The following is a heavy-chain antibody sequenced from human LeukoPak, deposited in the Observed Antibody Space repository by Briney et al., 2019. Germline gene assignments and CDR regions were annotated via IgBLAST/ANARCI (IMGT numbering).Heavy chain of an antibody. J-gene: IGHJ6*03. CDR3: ARAEYSSSSGYYYYYYMDV. D-gene: IGHD6-6*01. CDR2: IKQDGSEE. V-gene: IGHV3-7*01. Sequence: GGSLRRSCAASGFTFRRYWMSWVRQAPGKGLEWVANIKQDGSEEYYVDSVKGRFTISRDNAKNSLYMQMNSLRAEDTAVYYCARAEYSSSSGYYYYYYMDVRGKGTTVTVSS. CDR1: GFTFRRYW.